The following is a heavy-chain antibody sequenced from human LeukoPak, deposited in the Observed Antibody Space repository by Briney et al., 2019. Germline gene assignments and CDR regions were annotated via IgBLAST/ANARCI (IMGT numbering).Heavy chain of an antibody. J-gene: IGHJ2*01. Sequence: GGSLRLSCTASGFTLSSHGMHWVRQAPGKGLEWVAVISYDGRNEYYADSVKGRFTVSRDNSKNTLYLQMNSVRAEDTAVYYCATDSPYSYADLWGRGTLVIVSS. CDR1: GFTLSSHG. D-gene: IGHD5-18*01. V-gene: IGHV3-30*03. CDR2: ISYDGRNE. CDR3: ATDSPYSYADL.